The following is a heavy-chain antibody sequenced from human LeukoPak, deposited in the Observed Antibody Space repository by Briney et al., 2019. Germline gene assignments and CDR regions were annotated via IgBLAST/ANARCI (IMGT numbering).Heavy chain of an antibody. J-gene: IGHJ4*02. CDR3: ARGSSYSTVTTRYAY. V-gene: IGHV3-23*01. D-gene: IGHD4-11*01. CDR2: ISGSGGST. CDR1: GFTFSSYV. Sequence: PGGSPRLSCSASGFTFSSYVMSWVRQAPGKGLEWVSAISGSGGSTYYADSVKGRFTISRDNSENTLYLQMNSLRAEDTAVYYCARGSSYSTVTTRYAYWGQGTLVTVSS.